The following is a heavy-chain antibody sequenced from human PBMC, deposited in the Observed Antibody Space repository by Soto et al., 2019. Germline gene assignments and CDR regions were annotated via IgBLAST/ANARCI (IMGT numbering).Heavy chain of an antibody. D-gene: IGHD3-22*01. J-gene: IGHJ4*02. Sequence: EVQLVESGGGLVQPGGSLRLSCAASGFTFNRYSMNWVRQAPGKGLEWVSAISGSGGSTYYADSVKGRFTISRDNSKNTLYLQMNSLRAEDTAVYYCAKKGYYYDSSGPTYYFDYWGQGTLVTVSS. V-gene: IGHV3-23*04. CDR2: ISGSGGST. CDR1: GFTFNRYS. CDR3: AKKGYYYDSSGPTYYFDY.